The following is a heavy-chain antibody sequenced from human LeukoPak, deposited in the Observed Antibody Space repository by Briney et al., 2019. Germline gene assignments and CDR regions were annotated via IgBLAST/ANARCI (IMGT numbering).Heavy chain of an antibody. CDR2: INHSGST. Sequence: SETLSLTCAVYGGSFSGYYWSWIRRPPGKGLEWIGEINHSGSTNYNPSLKSRVTISVDTSKNQFSLKLSSVTAADTAVYYCARNNLEREFWIRVNYGMDVWGQGTTVTVSS. CDR1: GGSFSGYY. J-gene: IGHJ6*02. CDR3: ARNNLEREFWIRVNYGMDV. D-gene: IGHD3-3*01. V-gene: IGHV4-34*01.